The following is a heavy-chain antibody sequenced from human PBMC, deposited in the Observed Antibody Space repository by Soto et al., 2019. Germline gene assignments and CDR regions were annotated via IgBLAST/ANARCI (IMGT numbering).Heavy chain of an antibody. CDR1: GDIVSSSSFT. Sequence: SQILSLTCDISGDIVSSSSFTWNWIRQSPSRGIQWLGTTYYRSRRYNDYAQSVQSRIIINTDTSKNQLPMHLNSVNPDDTDVYYCVRLIGNSWLDFWGQGTLVTVSS. D-gene: IGHD1-26*01. V-gene: IGHV6-1*01. J-gene: IGHJ5*01. CDR3: VRLIGNSWLDF. CDR2: TYYRSRRYN.